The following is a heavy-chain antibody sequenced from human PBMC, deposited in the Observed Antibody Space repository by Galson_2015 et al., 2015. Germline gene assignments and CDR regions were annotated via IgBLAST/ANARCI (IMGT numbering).Heavy chain of an antibody. CDR1: GFSLSTSGMR. V-gene: IGHV2-70*04. CDR3: ARTSSGSLPDY. CDR2: IDWDDDK. Sequence: PALVKPTQTLTLTCTFSGFSLSTSGMRVSWFRQLPGKALEWLARIDWDDDKFYTTSLKTRLTIRRDTSKNQVVLTMTNMDPVDTATYYCARTSSGSLPDYWGQGTLVTVSS. J-gene: IGHJ4*02. D-gene: IGHD6-6*01.